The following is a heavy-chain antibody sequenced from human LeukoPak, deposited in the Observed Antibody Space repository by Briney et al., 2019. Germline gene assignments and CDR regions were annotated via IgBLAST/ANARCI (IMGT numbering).Heavy chain of an antibody. Sequence: PGGSLRLSCAASGFTFDDYAMHWVRQAPGKGLEWVSGISWNSSSIGYADSVKGRFTISRDNAKNSLYLQMNSLRAEDTALYYCAKGPPLWFGELYWFDPWGQGTLVTVSS. V-gene: IGHV3-9*01. D-gene: IGHD3-10*01. CDR3: AKGPPLWFGELYWFDP. CDR1: GFTFDDYA. CDR2: ISWNSSSI. J-gene: IGHJ5*02.